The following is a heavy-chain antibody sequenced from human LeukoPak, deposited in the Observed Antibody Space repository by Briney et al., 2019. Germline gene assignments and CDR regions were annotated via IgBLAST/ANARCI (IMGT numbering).Heavy chain of an antibody. J-gene: IGHJ4*02. CDR3: ARGVTMVRGVIRTNYYFDY. V-gene: IGHV1-8*01. Sequence: ASVKVSCKASGYTFTSYDINWVRQATGQGLEWMGWMTPNSGNTGYAQKFQGRVTMTRNTSISTAYMELSSLRSEDTAVYYCARGVTMVRGVIRTNYYFDYWGQGTLVTVSS. CDR1: GYTFTSYD. CDR2: MTPNSGNT. D-gene: IGHD3-10*01.